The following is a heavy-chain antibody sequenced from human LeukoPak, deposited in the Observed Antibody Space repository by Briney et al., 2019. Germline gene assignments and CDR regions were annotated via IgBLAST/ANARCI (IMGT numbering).Heavy chain of an antibody. J-gene: IGHJ4*02. Sequence: PSETLSPTCTVSGGSITSYYLSWIRQPPGKGLEWIGYMLYSQSTRYNPALKSRVTMSMDTSKNQVSLKLRSVTAADTAVYYCATRYDSTWYQFWGRGTLVTVSS. D-gene: IGHD6-13*01. V-gene: IGHV4-59*08. CDR2: MLYSQST. CDR1: GGSITSYY. CDR3: ATRYDSTWYQF.